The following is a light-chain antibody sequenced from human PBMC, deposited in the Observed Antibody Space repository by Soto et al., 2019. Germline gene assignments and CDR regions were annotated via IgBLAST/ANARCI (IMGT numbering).Light chain of an antibody. J-gene: IGKJ2*01. CDR3: QQYNNWPPRYT. CDR1: QTISNK. V-gene: IGKV3-15*01. Sequence: EIVMTQSPATLSVSPGERVTFSCRASQTISNKLAWYQHKPGQAPRLLISGASTGATGIPARFSGSWSGTEFTLTINSLQSEDFAVYYCQQYNNWPPRYTFGQGTKLEIK. CDR2: GAS.